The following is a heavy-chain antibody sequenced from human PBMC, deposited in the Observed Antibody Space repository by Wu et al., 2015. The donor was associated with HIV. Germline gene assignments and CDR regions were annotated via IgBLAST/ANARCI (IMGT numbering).Heavy chain of an antibody. V-gene: IGHV1-69*12. CDR1: GGTFSSYA. CDR3: ARANYPSIAARGLGPTTYYMDV. J-gene: IGHJ6*03. D-gene: IGHD6-6*01. Sequence: QVQLVQSGAEVKKPGSSVKVSCKASGGTFSSYAISWVRQAPGQGLEWMGGIIPIFGTANYAQKFQGRVTITADESTSTAYMELSSLRSEDTAVYYCARANYPSIAARGLGPTTYYMDVWGKGTTVTVSS. CDR2: IIPIFGTA.